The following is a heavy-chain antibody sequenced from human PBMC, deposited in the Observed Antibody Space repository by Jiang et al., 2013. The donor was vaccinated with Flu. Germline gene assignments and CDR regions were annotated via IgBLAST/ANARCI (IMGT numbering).Heavy chain of an antibody. V-gene: IGHV1-2*02. J-gene: IGHJ6*02. CDR3: AIPPLPREDIVLMVYPPRHYGMDV. D-gene: IGHD2-8*01. CDR1: GYTFTGYY. CDR2: INPNSGGT. Sequence: VQLVESGAEVKKPGASVKVSCKASGYTFTGYYMHWVRQAPGQGLEWMGWINPNSGGTNYAQKFQGRVTMTRDTSISTAYMELSRLRSDDTAVYYCAIPPLPREDIVLMVYPPRHYGMDVVGPRDHGHRLL.